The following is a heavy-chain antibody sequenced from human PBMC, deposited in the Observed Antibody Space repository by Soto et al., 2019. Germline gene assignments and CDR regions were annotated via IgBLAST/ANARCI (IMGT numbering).Heavy chain of an antibody. D-gene: IGHD6-13*01. V-gene: IGHV3-23*01. J-gene: IGHJ5*02. CDR2: ISGSGGST. Sequence: GGSLRLSCAASGFNFSSYAMSWVRQAPGKGLEWVSAISGSGGSTYYADSVKGRFTISRDNSKNTLYLQMNSLRAEDTAVYYCAKDRSSWYGDPKNWFDTWGQGTLVTVSS. CDR3: AKDRSSWYGDPKNWFDT. CDR1: GFNFSSYA.